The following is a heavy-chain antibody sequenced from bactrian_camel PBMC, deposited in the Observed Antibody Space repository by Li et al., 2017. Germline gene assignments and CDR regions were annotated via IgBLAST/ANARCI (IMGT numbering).Heavy chain of an antibody. V-gene: IGHV3S40*01. CDR2: INSSGRTT. CDR3: ARWDNAY. J-gene: IGHJ4*01. D-gene: IGHD5*01. CDR1: GSTSSSYY. Sequence: DVQLVESGGGLVQPGESLRLSCAASGSTSSSYYFAWVRQAPGKGLEWVSDINSSGRTTNYADSVKGRFAISRDNAKNTLYLQMNSLKTEDTAVYYCARWDNAYWGQGTQVTVS.